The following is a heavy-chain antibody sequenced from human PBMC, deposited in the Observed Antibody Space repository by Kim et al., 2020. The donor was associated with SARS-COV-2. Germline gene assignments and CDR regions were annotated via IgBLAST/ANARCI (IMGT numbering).Heavy chain of an antibody. D-gene: IGHD6-19*01. CDR1: GFTFSSYT. Sequence: GGSLRLSCGASGFTFSSYTMIWVRQAPGKGLEWVSSIDSNSNYVYYADSVRGRFSVSRDNAKNSLHLEMNSLRAEDTAIYYCAREERIAYIALAGSFDY. V-gene: IGHV3-21*01. J-gene: IGHJ4*01. CDR3: AREERIAYIALAGSFDY. CDR2: IDSNSNYV.